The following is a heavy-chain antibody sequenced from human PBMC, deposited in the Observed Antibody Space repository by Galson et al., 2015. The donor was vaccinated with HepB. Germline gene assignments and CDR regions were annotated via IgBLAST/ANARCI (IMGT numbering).Heavy chain of an antibody. CDR1: GGSISSGDYY. CDR3: ARGGVVVDAFDI. D-gene: IGHD2-15*01. V-gene: IGHV4-30-4*01. J-gene: IGHJ3*02. CDR2: IYYSGST. Sequence: TLSLTCTVSGGSISSGDYYWSWIRQPPGKGLEWIGYIYYSGSTYYNPSLKSRVTISVDTSKNQFSLKLSSVTAADTAVYYCARGGVVVDAFDIWGQGTMVTVSS.